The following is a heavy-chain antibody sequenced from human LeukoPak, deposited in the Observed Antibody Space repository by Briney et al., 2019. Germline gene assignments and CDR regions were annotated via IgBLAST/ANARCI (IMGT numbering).Heavy chain of an antibody. J-gene: IGHJ6*03. D-gene: IGHD2-21*01. CDR2: MNPNSGNT. CDR1: GYTFTSYD. CDR3: ARGREQLAQFVVIAYYMDV. V-gene: IGHV1-8*03. Sequence: GASVKVSCKASGYTFTSYDINWVRQATGQGLEWMGWMNPNSGNTGYAQKFQGRATITRNTSISTAYMELSSLRSEDTAVYYCARGREQLAQFVVIAYYMDVWGKGTTVTVSS.